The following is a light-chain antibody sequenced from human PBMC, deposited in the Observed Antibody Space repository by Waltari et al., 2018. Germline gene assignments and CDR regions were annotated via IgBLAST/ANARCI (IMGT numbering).Light chain of an antibody. J-gene: IGKJ1*01. CDR2: KAS. CDR1: QSISSW. CDR3: QPYNSYSRT. V-gene: IGKV1-5*03. Sequence: DIQMTQSPSTLSASVGDRVTITCRASQSISSWLAWYQQKPGKAPKLLLYKASSLESGVPARFSGCGSGTEFTLTISSLQPDDFATYDCQPYNSYSRTFGQGTKVEIK.